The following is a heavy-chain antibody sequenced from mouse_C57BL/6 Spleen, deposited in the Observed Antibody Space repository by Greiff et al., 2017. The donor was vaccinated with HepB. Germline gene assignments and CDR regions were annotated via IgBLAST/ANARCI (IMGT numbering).Heavy chain of an antibody. CDR3: ARHEDGGNSLAY. V-gene: IGHV1-62-2*01. Sequence: QVHVKQSGAELVKPGASVKLSCKASGYTFTEYTIHWVKQRSGQGLEWIGWIYPGSGSIKYNEKFKDKATLTADKSSSTVYMELSRLTSEDSAVYFCARHEDGGNSLAYWGQGTLVTVSA. CDR2: IYPGSGSI. J-gene: IGHJ3*01. CDR1: GYTFTEYT. D-gene: IGHD2-1*01.